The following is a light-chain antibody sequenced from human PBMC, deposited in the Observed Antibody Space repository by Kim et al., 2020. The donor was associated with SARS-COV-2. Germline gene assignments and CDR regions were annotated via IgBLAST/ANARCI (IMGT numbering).Light chain of an antibody. Sequence: GDRVTITCRASQGISNYLAWYQQKPGEVPKLLIYGASTLQSGVPSRFSGSGSGTDFTLTISSLQPEDVAVYYCQKYNTVPWTFGQGTKV. CDR1: QGISNY. J-gene: IGKJ1*01. CDR2: GAS. V-gene: IGKV1-27*01. CDR3: QKYNTVPWT.